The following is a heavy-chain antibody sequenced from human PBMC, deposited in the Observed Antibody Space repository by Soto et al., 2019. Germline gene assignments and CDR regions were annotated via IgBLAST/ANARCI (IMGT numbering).Heavy chain of an antibody. V-gene: IGHV3-23*01. Sequence: DVQLLESGGGFVQPGGSLRLSCAASGFTFGNYGINWVRQAPGKGLEWVSGISGGGGSTYYADSVKGRFTVSRDPSKNSVFLEMNTLRAEDTAGYYCAKGFIVVVTVLRPDDAFDVWGQGTLVTVSS. CDR2: ISGGGGST. D-gene: IGHD2-21*02. J-gene: IGHJ3*01. CDR1: GFTFGNYG. CDR3: AKGFIVVVTVLRPDDAFDV.